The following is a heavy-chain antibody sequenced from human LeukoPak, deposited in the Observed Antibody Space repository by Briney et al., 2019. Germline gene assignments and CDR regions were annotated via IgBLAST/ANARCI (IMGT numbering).Heavy chain of an antibody. Sequence: GGSLRLSCAASGFTFSSYSMNWVRQAPGKGLEWVSSISSSSSYIYYADSVKGRFTISRDNAKNSLYLQMNSLRAEDTAVYYCARDLDSGIPYIWGQGTMVTVSS. V-gene: IGHV3-21*01. CDR2: ISSSSSYI. J-gene: IGHJ3*02. CDR3: ARDLDSGIPYI. CDR1: GFTFSSYS. D-gene: IGHD5-12*01.